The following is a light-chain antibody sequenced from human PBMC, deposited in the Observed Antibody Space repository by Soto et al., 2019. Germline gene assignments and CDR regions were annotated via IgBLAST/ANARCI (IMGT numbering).Light chain of an antibody. CDR2: EVS. CDR3: SSYTRSSAFYV. CDR1: SSDFGDYNY. J-gene: IGLJ1*01. Sequence: QSVLNRPASVSGSPGQALPISCTGSSSDFGDYNYVAWYQQKPGRAPKLMIYEVSNRPSGVSNRFSGSKSGNTASLTISGLQAEDEADYYCSSYTRSSAFYVFGGGTKVTLL. V-gene: IGLV2-14*01.